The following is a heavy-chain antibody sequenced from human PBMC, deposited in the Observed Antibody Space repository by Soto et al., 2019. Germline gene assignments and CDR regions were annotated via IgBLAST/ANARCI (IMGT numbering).Heavy chain of an antibody. CDR1: GGSISSSSYY. D-gene: IGHD6-6*01. V-gene: IGHV4-39*01. CDR2: IYYSGST. J-gene: IGHJ4*02. CDR3: ARQKRSSSHYYFDY. Sequence: QLQLQESGPGLVKPSETLSLTCTVSGGSISSSSYYWGWIRQPPGKGLEWIGSIYYSGSTYYNPSLKSRVTISLDTSKNQFSLKLSSVTAADTAVYYCARQKRSSSHYYFDYWGQGTLVTVSS.